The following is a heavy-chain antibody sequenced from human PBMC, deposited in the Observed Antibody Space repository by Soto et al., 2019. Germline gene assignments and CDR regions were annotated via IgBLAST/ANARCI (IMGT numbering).Heavy chain of an antibody. CDR1: GGSIRGGDYY. D-gene: IGHD3-9*01. J-gene: IGHJ3*01. Sequence: QVQLQESGPGLVKPSQTLSLTCTVSGGSIRGGDYYLNWIRQFAGKGLEWIGSIYRSDRTEYTTSLQSRIAISADTSNNVFFRRLTSVTAADTATYYCVCRIGLSGIGYAGYDLWGQGTLVIVSS. CDR3: VCRIGLSGIGYAGYDL. V-gene: IGHV4-30-4*01. CDR2: IYRSDRT.